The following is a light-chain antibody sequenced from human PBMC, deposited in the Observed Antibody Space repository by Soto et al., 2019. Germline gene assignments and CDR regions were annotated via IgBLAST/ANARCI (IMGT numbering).Light chain of an antibody. V-gene: IGKV3-11*01. J-gene: IGKJ4*01. CDR3: QQRSDWPST. CDR1: QSVGTY. CDR2: DSS. Sequence: EIVLTQSPATLSLSPGERATLSCRASQSVGTYFAWYQQKSGQAPRLLIYDSSNRATGIPARFSGSGSGTDFTLTISSLEPEDFPVYYCQQRSDWPSTFGGGTKVDIK.